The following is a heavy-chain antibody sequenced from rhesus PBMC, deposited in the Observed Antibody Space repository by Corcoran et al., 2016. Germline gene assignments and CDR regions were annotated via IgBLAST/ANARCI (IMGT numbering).Heavy chain of an antibody. Sequence: EVQLLESGGGLVQPGGSIRPSCAASGLTLSSYNIIWARQALEKELEWVSSISNTGKTIYYADSVKGRFTISRDNAKNSLSLQMNSLNTEDTAVYYCTREYCSGIYCYGLDSWGQGVVVTVSS. D-gene: IGHD2-27*01. V-gene: IGHV3S4*01. CDR1: GLTLSSYN. J-gene: IGHJ6*01. CDR2: ISNTGKTI. CDR3: TREYCSGIYCYGLDS.